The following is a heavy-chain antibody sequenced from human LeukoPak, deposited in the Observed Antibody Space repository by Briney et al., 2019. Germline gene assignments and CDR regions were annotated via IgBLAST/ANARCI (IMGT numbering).Heavy chain of an antibody. Sequence: GGSLRLSCSASGFTFSSYAMHCVRQAPGKGLEYVSAIISNGGSTYYADSVKGRFTISRDNSKNTLYLQMSSLRAEDTAVYYCVKDRVCSGGSCYYTTRVYYIDCWGQGTLVTVSS. D-gene: IGHD2-15*01. CDR3: VKDRVCSGGSCYYTTRVYYIDC. J-gene: IGHJ4*02. V-gene: IGHV3-64D*06. CDR1: GFTFSSYA. CDR2: IISNGGST.